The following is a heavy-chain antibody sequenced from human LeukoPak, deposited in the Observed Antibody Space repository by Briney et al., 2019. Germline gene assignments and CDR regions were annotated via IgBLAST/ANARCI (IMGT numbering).Heavy chain of an antibody. CDR3: AKDQKGGSYVSSFDN. CDR2: IRFDGSNK. V-gene: IGHV3-30*02. J-gene: IGHJ4*02. D-gene: IGHD5-18*01. CDR1: GFTFSNYG. Sequence: PGRSLRLSCAASGFTFSNYGMHWVRQAPGKGLEWVAFIRFDGSNKNYGDSVRGRFTISRDKSKNTLYLQMNSLRAEDTAVYYCAKDQKGGSYVSSFDNWGQGTLVTVSS.